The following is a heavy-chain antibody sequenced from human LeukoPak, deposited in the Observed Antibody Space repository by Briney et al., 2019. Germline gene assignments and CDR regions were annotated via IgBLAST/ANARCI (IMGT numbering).Heavy chain of an antibody. Sequence: KAGGSLRLSCAASGFTFSSYSMNWVRQAPGKGLEWVSSISSSSSYIYYADSVKGRFTISRDNAKNSLYLQMNSLRAEDTAVYYCARDYYDSSGCYYEYYFDYWGQGTLVTVSS. J-gene: IGHJ4*02. CDR2: ISSSSSYI. CDR3: ARDYYDSSGCYYEYYFDY. CDR1: GFTFSSYS. D-gene: IGHD3-22*01. V-gene: IGHV3-21*01.